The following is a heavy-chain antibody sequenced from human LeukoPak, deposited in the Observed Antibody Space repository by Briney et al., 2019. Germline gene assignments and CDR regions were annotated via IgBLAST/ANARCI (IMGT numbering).Heavy chain of an antibody. CDR2: INPNSGGT. Sequence: ASVKVSCKASGYTFTGYYMHWVRQAPGQGLEWMGWINPNSGGTNYAQKFQGRVTMTRDTSISTAYMELSRLRSDDTAVYYCERQTGYCSGRSCPEYYFDYWGQGTLVTVSS. CDR1: GYTFTGYY. J-gene: IGHJ4*02. CDR3: ERQTGYCSGRSCPEYYFDY. D-gene: IGHD2-15*01. V-gene: IGHV1-2*02.